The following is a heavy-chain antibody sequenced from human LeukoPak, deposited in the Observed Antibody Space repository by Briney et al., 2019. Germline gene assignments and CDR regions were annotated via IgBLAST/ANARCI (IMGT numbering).Heavy chain of an antibody. CDR3: ARDFLHLGG. J-gene: IGHJ3*01. CDR2: INTDGSST. Sequence: GGSLRLSCAASGFTFSSYGMSWVRQAPGKGLVWVSRINTDGSSTSYVDSVKGRFTISRDNAKNTLYLQMNSLRAEDTAVYYCARDFLHLGGWGQGTMVTVSS. V-gene: IGHV3-74*01. CDR1: GFTFSSYG. D-gene: IGHD3-16*01.